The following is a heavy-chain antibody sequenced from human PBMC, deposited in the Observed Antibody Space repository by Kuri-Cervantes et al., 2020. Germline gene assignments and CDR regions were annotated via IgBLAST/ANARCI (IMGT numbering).Heavy chain of an antibody. Sequence: GESLKISCAASGFTFSSYGMHWVRQAPGKGLEWVAVIWYDGSNKYYVDSVKGRFTISRDNAKNSLYLQMNSLRAEDTAVYYCAQGGNKDYWGQGTLVTVSS. CDR2: IWYDGSNK. CDR3: AQGGNKDY. CDR1: GFTFSSYG. J-gene: IGHJ4*02. D-gene: IGHD4-23*01. V-gene: IGHV3-33*03.